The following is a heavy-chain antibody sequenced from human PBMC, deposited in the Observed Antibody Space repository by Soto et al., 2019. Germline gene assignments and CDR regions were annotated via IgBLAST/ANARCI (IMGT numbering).Heavy chain of an antibody. J-gene: IGHJ6*02. CDR2: ISYDGSNK. V-gene: IGHV3-30-3*01. D-gene: IGHD1-1*01. CDR1: GFTFSSYA. Sequence: PVGSLRLSCAASGFTFSSYAMHWVRQAPGKGLEWVAVISYDGSNKYYADSVKGRFTISRDNSKNTLYLQMNSLRAEDTAVFYCARDVGAILEPTKYYYYYGMDVWGQGTTVTVSS. CDR3: ARDVGAILEPTKYYYYYGMDV.